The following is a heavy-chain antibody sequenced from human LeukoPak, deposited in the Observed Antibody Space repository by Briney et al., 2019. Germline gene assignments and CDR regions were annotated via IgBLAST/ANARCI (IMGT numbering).Heavy chain of an antibody. CDR3: AKDLRGSYQTDFDY. CDR1: GFTFSSYA. J-gene: IGHJ4*02. Sequence: PGGSLRLSCAASGFTFSSYAMSWVRQAPGKGLEWVSAISGSGGSTYYADSVKGRFTISRDNSKNTPYLQMNSLRAEDTAVYYCAKDLRGSYQTDFDYWGQGTLVTVSS. D-gene: IGHD1-26*01. CDR2: ISGSGGST. V-gene: IGHV3-23*01.